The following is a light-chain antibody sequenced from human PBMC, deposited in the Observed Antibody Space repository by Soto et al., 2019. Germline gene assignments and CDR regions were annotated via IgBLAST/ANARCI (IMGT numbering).Light chain of an antibody. Sequence: EIVLTQSPATLSLSPGERATLSCRASQSVSSYLAWYQQKPGQAPRLLIYDASNRATGIPARFSGSGSGTDFTLTISSLEPEDFAVYYCQQRERTFGQGTKVHIK. V-gene: IGKV3-11*01. J-gene: IGKJ1*01. CDR3: QQRERT. CDR2: DAS. CDR1: QSVSSY.